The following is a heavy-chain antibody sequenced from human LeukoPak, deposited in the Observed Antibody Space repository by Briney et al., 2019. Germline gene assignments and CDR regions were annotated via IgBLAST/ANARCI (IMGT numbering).Heavy chain of an antibody. J-gene: IGHJ4*02. CDR2: INHSGST. D-gene: IGHD3-22*01. Sequence: SETLSLTCAVYGGSFSGYYWSWIRQPPGKGLEWIGEINHSGSTNYNPSLKSRVTLSVDTSKNQFSLKLSSVTAADTAVYYCARGHGYYDSSGQFDYWGQGTLVTVSS. CDR1: GGSFSGYY. V-gene: IGHV4-34*01. CDR3: ARGHGYYDSSGQFDY.